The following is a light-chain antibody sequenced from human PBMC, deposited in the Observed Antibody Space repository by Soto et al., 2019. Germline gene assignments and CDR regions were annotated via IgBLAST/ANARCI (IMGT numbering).Light chain of an antibody. Sequence: EIVMTHSPATLSVSPGERATLSCRASQSVSSNLAWYQQKPGQAPRLLIYGASTRATGIPARFSGSGSGTEFTLTISSLQSEDFAVYYCQQYNNWPPWTFGQVTNVDI. CDR3: QQYNNWPPWT. V-gene: IGKV3-15*01. CDR2: GAS. J-gene: IGKJ1*01. CDR1: QSVSSN.